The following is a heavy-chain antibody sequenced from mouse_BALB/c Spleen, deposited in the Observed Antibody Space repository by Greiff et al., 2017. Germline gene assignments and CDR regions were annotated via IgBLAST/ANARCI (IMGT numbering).Heavy chain of an antibody. V-gene: IGHV3-2*02. J-gene: IGHJ3*01. CDR1: GYSITSDYA. D-gene: IGHD1-1*01. CDR2: ISYSGST. Sequence: VQLQQSGPGLVKPSQSLSLTCTVTGYSITSDYAWNWIRQFPGNKLEWMGYISYSGSTSYNPSLKSRISITRDTSKNQFFLQLNSVTTEDTATYYCARGELRSWFAYWGQGTLVTVSA. CDR3: ARGELRSWFAY.